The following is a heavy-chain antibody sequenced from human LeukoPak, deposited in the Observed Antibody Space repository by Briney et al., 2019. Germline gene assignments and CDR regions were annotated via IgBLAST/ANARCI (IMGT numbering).Heavy chain of an antibody. D-gene: IGHD5-24*01. CDR1: GGTFSSYA. CDR3: ARAYGDGYNLKAGPYYYYGMDV. Sequence: GASVKVSCKASGGTFSSYAISWVRQAPGQGLEWMGRIIPILGIANYAQKFQGRVTITADKSTSTAYMELSSLRSEDTAVYYCARAYGDGYNLKAGPYYYYGMDVWGQGTTVTVSS. CDR2: IIPILGIA. J-gene: IGHJ6*02. V-gene: IGHV1-69*04.